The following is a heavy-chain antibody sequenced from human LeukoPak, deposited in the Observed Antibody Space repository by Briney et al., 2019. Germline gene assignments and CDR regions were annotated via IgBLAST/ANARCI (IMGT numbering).Heavy chain of an antibody. CDR3: GRLPFRVGHFDY. CDR1: GGSFSGYY. J-gene: IGHJ4*02. V-gene: IGHV4-34*01. CDR2: INHSGST. D-gene: IGHD3-16*01. Sequence: SETLSLTCAVYGGSFSGYYWSWIRQPPGKGLEWIGEINHSGSTNYNPSLKSRVTISVDTSKNQFSLKLSSVTAADTAVYYCGRLPFRVGHFDYWGQGTLVTVSS.